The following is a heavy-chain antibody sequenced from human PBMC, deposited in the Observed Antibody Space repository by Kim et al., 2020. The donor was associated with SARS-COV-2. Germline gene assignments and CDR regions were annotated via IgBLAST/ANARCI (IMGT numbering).Heavy chain of an antibody. J-gene: IGHJ4*02. D-gene: IGHD3-10*01. Sequence: YAQKCQGRVTMTRNTSISTAYMELSSLRSEDTAVYYCARAGELLSYYFDYWGQGTLVTVSS. V-gene: IGHV1-8*01. CDR3: ARAGELLSYYFDY.